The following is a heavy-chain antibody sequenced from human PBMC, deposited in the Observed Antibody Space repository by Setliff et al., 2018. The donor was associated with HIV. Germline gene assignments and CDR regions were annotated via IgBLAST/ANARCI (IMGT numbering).Heavy chain of an antibody. Sequence: SETLSLTCTVSGGSISSHYWSWIRLPPGKGLEWIGTIYYNGNTNYNPSLKSRVAISVDTSKNLFSLKMNSVTPADTAFYYCARGIENFWSGYIRWGQGTLVTVSS. V-gene: IGHV4-59*11. CDR2: IYYNGNT. D-gene: IGHD3-3*01. CDR1: GGSISSHY. CDR3: ARGIENFWSGYIR. J-gene: IGHJ4*02.